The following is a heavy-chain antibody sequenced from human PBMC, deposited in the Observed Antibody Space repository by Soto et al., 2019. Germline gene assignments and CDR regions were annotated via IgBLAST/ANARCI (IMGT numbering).Heavy chain of an antibody. CDR2: IRPSGDNT. Sequence: PGGSLRLSCAASGFPFSTYEMSWVRQAPGKGLEWVSVIRPSGDNTYYADSVKGRFTISRDNSKNTLYLQMNSLRAEDTALYYCVKGGWFDYGGRGTVVTVPS. CDR1: GFPFSTYE. V-gene: IGHV3-23*01. D-gene: IGHD2-15*01. J-gene: IGHJ4*02. CDR3: VKGGWFDY.